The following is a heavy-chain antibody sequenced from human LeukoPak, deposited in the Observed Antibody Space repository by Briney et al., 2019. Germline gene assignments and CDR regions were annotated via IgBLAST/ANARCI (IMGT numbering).Heavy chain of an antibody. CDR3: ARHPFSDGFDI. V-gene: IGHV4-59*08. Sequence: TSETLSLTCTVSGGSISTYYWSWIRQPPGKGLEWIAYVYSSGHTNYNPSLKGRVTISVDTSKNQFSLKVSSVTAADTAVYYCARHPFSDGFDIWGQGTMVTVSS. CDR1: GGSISTYY. J-gene: IGHJ3*02. CDR2: VYSSGHT.